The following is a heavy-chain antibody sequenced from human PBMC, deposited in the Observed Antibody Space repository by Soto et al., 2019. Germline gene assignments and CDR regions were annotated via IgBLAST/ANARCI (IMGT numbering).Heavy chain of an antibody. CDR1: GGSISMWGYS. V-gene: IGHV4-30-2*01. CDR3: ARAHGSGCGAFDI. J-gene: IGHJ3*02. CDR2: IYHSGST. D-gene: IGHD3-10*01. Sequence: SETLSLTFAVSGGSISMWGYSSSWIRQPPGKGLEWIGYIYHSGSTYYNPSLKSRVTISVDRSKNQFSLKLSSVTAADTAVYYCARAHGSGCGAFDIWGQGTMVT.